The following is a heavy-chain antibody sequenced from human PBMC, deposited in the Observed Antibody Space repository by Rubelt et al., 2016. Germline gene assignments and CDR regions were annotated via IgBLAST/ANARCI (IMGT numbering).Heavy chain of an antibody. V-gene: IGHV6-1*01. CDR3: ARYDASGWVP. Sequence: QVQLQQSGPGLVKPSQTLSLTCAISGDSVSSTSAAWNWIRQSPSRGLKWLGRTYYRSKCFKCYAVSVKSRITINPYTSKNQFSLQLNSVTPADTAVYYCARYDASGWVPWGQGTLVTVSS. CDR1: GDSVSSTSAA. CDR2: TYYRSKCFK. J-gene: IGHJ5*02. D-gene: IGHD6-19*01.